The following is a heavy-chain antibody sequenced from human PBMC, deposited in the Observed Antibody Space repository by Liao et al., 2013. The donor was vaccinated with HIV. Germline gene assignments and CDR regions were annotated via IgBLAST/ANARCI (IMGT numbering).Heavy chain of an antibody. CDR2: IYTSGST. V-gene: IGHV4-61*02. CDR1: GGSISSGSYY. CDR3: ARDKEVFDY. Sequence: QVQLQESGPGLVKPSQTLSLTCTVSGGSISSGSYYWSWIRQPAGKGLEWIGRIYTSGSTNYNPSLKSRVTISVDTSENQFSLRLTSVTTADTATYYCARDKEVFDYWGQGILVAVSS. J-gene: IGHJ4*02.